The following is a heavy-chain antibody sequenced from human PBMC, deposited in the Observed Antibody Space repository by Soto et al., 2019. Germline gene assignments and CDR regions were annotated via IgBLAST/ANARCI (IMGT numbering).Heavy chain of an antibody. CDR3: AIHGYSNPRTEYYYYYYMDV. V-gene: IGHV1-3*01. J-gene: IGHJ6*03. D-gene: IGHD4-4*01. CDR1: GYTFTSYA. Sequence: GASVKVSCKASGYTFTSYAMHWVRQAPGQRLESMGWINAGNGNTKYSQKFQGRVTMTRNTSISTAYMELSSLRSEDTAVYYCAIHGYSNPRTEYYYYYYMDVWGKGTTVTVSS. CDR2: INAGNGNT.